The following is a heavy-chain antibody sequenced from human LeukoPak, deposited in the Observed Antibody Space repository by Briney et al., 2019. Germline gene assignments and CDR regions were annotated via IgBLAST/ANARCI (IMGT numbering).Heavy chain of an antibody. J-gene: IGHJ5*02. CDR2: IKYNGNEK. V-gene: IGHV3-7*01. CDR1: GFTFSDYW. CDR3: ARDYYYGSGTYFPDP. D-gene: IGHD3-10*01. Sequence: GGSLRLSCAASGFTFSDYWMTWVRKAPGKGLEWVASIKYNGNEKQYVDSVKGRFTISRDNAKKSLYLEMTSLRAEDTAVFYCARDYYYGSGTYFPDPWGQGTLVTVPS.